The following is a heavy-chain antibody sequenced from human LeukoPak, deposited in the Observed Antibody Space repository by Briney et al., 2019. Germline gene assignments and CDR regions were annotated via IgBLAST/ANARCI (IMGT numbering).Heavy chain of an antibody. V-gene: IGHV4-39*07. CDR1: GGSISTSRYY. Sequence: SETLSLTCTVSGGSISTSRYYWGWIRQPPGKGLEWIGSIYYTGSTYYNPSLKSRVTISVDTSKNQFSLKLSSVTAADTAVYYCARGLRSFDPWGQGTLVTVSS. CDR3: ARGLRSFDP. J-gene: IGHJ5*02. CDR2: IYYTGST.